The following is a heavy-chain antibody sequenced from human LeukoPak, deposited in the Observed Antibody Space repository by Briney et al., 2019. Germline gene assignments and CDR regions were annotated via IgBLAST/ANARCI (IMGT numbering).Heavy chain of an antibody. Sequence: SETLSLTCSVSGVSISSYYWTWIRQSAGKGLEWIGRMFTSGSTKYSPSFESRVTMSRDASKNQFSLRLNSVTAADTAMYYCARARRDYGRSFDYWGQGTLVTVSS. CDR1: GVSISSYY. D-gene: IGHD4-17*01. J-gene: IGHJ4*02. CDR2: MFTSGST. V-gene: IGHV4-4*07. CDR3: ARARRDYGRSFDY.